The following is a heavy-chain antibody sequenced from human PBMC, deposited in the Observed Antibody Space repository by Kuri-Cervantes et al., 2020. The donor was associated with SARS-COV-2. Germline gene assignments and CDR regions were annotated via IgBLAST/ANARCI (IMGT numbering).Heavy chain of an antibody. J-gene: IGHJ3*02. CDR3: ARVRQWLERTAFDI. CDR1: GFTFSSYW. V-gene: IGHV3-74*01. Sequence: GESLKISCAASGFTFSSYWMHWVRQAPGKGLAWVSRINSDGSSTSYADPVKGRFTISRDNAKNTLYLQMNSLRAEDTAVYYCARVRQWLERTAFDIWGQGTMVTVSS. D-gene: IGHD6-19*01. CDR2: INSDGSST.